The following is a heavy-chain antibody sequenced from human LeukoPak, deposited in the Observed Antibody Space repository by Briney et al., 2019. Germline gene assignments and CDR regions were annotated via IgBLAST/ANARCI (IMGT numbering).Heavy chain of an antibody. CDR1: GYTFTSYG. J-gene: IGHJ4*02. CDR3: ARAPNFDWLLSPFDY. V-gene: IGHV1-18*01. Sequence: ASVKVSCKAPGYTFTSYGISWVRQAPGQGLEWMGWISAYNGNTNYAQKLQGRVTMTTDTSTSTAYMELRSLRSDDTAVYYCARAPNFDWLLSPFDYWGQGTLVTVSS. CDR2: ISAYNGNT. D-gene: IGHD3-9*01.